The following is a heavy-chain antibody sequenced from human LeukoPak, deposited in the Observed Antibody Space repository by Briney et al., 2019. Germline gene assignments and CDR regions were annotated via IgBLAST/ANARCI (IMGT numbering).Heavy chain of an antibody. CDR1: SGSISSSSYY. CDR2: IYTSGST. CDR3: ARKVRGVMGSGYYFDY. D-gene: IGHD3-10*01. V-gene: IGHV4-61*02. J-gene: IGHJ4*02. Sequence: PSETLSLTCTVSSGSISSSSYYWGWIRQPAGKGLEWIGRIYTSGSTNYNPSLKSRVTISVDTSKNQFSLKLSSVTAADTAVYYCARKVRGVMGSGYYFDYWGQGTLVTVSS.